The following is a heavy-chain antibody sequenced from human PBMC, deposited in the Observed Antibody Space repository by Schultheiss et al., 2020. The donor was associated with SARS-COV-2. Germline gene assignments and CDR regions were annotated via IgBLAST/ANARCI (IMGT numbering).Heavy chain of an antibody. J-gene: IGHJ6*03. CDR2: ISGSGGST. CDR3: ARVSASLGYCSGGSCYNYYYYMDV. D-gene: IGHD2-15*01. Sequence: GGSLRLSCAASGFTFSSYAMHWVRQAPGKGLEWVSAISGSGGSTYYADSVKGRFTISRDNSKNTLYLQMNSLRAEDTAVYYCARVSASLGYCSGGSCYNYYYYMDVWGKGTTVTVSS. V-gene: IGHV3-23*01. CDR1: GFTFSSYA.